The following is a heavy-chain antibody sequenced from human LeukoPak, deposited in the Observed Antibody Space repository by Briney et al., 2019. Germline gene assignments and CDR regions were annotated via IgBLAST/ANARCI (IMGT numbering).Heavy chain of an antibody. Sequence: GGSLRLSCAASGFTFSSYGMHWVRQAPGKGLEWVAVISYDGSNEYYADSVKGRFTISRDNSKNTLYLQMNSLRAEDTAVYYCAKDQGIAARPQPSDYWGQGTLVTVSS. D-gene: IGHD6-6*01. J-gene: IGHJ4*02. CDR3: AKDQGIAARPQPSDY. CDR2: ISYDGSNE. CDR1: GFTFSSYG. V-gene: IGHV3-30*18.